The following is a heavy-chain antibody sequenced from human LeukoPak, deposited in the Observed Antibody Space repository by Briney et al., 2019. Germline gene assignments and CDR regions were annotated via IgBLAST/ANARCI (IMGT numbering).Heavy chain of an antibody. CDR1: GYTFTSYG. CDR2: ISAYNGNT. J-gene: IGHJ6*02. Sequence: ASVKVSCKASGYTFTSYGISWVRHAPGQGLEWMGWISAYNGNTNYAQKLQGRVTMTTDTSTSTAYMELRSLRSDDTAVYYCVREESTVTFYYYYGMDVWGQGTTVTVSS. D-gene: IGHD4-17*01. V-gene: IGHV1-18*01. CDR3: VREESTVTFYYYYGMDV.